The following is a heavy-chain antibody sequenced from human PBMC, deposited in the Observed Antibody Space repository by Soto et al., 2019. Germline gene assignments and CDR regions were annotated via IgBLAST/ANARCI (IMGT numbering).Heavy chain of an antibody. V-gene: IGHV3-7*01. CDR3: ARDPFGTNGGY. CDR1: GFTFSDYW. J-gene: IGHJ4*02. Sequence: EVQLVESGGDLVQPGGSLRLSCAASGFTFSDYWMTWVRQAPGKGLEWVANIQQNGRAKHYVDSVKGRFTISRDNAKNSLYLEMNSLRAEDTAVYYCARDPFGTNGGYWGQGTLVTISS. D-gene: IGHD3-16*01. CDR2: IQQNGRAK.